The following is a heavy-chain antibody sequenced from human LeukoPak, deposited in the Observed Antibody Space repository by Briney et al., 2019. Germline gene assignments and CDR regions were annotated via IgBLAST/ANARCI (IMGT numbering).Heavy chain of an antibody. CDR3: ARDRGYSYVPNDDAFDI. Sequence: SETLSLTCTVSGGSISSYYWSWIRQPPGKGLEWIGRIYTSGSTNYNPSLKSRVTMSVDTSKNQFSLKLSSVTAADTAVYYCARDRGYSYVPNDDAFDIWGQGTMVTVSS. J-gene: IGHJ3*02. V-gene: IGHV4-4*07. CDR2: IYTSGST. CDR1: GGSISSYY. D-gene: IGHD5-18*01.